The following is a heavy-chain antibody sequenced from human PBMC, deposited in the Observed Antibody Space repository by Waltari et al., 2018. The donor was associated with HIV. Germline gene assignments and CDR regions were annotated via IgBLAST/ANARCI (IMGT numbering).Heavy chain of an antibody. D-gene: IGHD3-3*01. CDR1: GGSISSGGYY. CDR2: IYYSGNT. V-gene: IGHV4-39*01. J-gene: IGHJ6*02. Sequence: QLQLQESGPGLVKPSETLSLTCTVSGGSISSGGYYWGWIRQPPRQGLEWIGTIYYSGNTYYSRYLKSRVTISVDTSKNQFSLKLSSVTAADTAVYYCARHGYTTYYDFWSGYYIPDVWGQGTTVTVSS. CDR3: ARHGYTTYYDFWSGYYIPDV.